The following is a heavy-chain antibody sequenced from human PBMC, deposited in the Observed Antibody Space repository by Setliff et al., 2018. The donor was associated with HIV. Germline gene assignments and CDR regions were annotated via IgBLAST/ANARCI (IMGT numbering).Heavy chain of an antibody. J-gene: IGHJ4*02. D-gene: IGHD3-3*01. CDR2: IKSKTDGETT. CDR3: ASKGRDVYTLEAPG. CDR1: GFTFSNAW. V-gene: IGHV3-15*01. Sequence: GGSLRLSCAASGFTFSNAWMSWVRQAPGKGLEWVGRIKSKTDGETTNYAAPVKGRFTISRDDSKNTVYLQMNSLKPEDTAVYYCASKGRDVYTLEAPGWGQGTLVTVSS.